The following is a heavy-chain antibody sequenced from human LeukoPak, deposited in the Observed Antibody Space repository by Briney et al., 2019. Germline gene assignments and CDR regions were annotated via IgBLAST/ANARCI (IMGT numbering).Heavy chain of an antibody. V-gene: IGHV3-48*04. CDR3: ARVRGSSWYGSLYYFDY. Sequence: GGSLRLSCAASGFTFSSYSMNWVRQAPGKGLEWVSYISSSGSTIYYADSVKGRFTISRDNAKNSLYLQMNSLRAEDTAVYYCARVRGSSWYGSLYYFDYWGQGTLVTVSS. CDR2: ISSSGSTI. J-gene: IGHJ4*02. D-gene: IGHD6-13*01. CDR1: GFTFSSYS.